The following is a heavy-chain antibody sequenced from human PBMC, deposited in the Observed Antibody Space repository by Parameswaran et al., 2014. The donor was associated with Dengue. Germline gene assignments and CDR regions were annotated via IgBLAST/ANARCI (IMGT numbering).Heavy chain of an antibody. CDR3: ARHQSEYSSSRDYYYYYGMDV. D-gene: IGHD6-6*01. Sequence: VRQAPGKGLEWMGRIDPSDSYTNYSPSFQGHVTISADKSISTAYLQWSSLKASDTAMYYCARHQSEYSSSRDYYYYYGMDVWGQGTTVTVSS. J-gene: IGHJ6*02. CDR2: IDPSDSYT. V-gene: IGHV5-10-1*01.